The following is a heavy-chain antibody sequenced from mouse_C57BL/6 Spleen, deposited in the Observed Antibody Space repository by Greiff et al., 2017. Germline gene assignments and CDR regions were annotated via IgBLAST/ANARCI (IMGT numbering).Heavy chain of an antibody. CDR2: IYPRSGNT. J-gene: IGHJ4*01. CDR1: GYTFTSYG. D-gene: IGHD2-4*01. V-gene: IGHV1-81*01. CDR3: ASLYYDYDIYAMDY. Sequence: QVQLQQSGAELARPGASVKLSCKASGYTFTSYGISWVKQRTGQGLEWIGEIYPRSGNTYYNEKFKGKATLTADKSSSPAYMELRSLTSEDSAVYFCASLYYDYDIYAMDYWGQGTSVTVSS.